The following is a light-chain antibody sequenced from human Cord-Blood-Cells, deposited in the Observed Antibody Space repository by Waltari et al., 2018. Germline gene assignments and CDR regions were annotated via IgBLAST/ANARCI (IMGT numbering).Light chain of an antibody. V-gene: IGKV3-15*01. CDR1: QSVSSN. Sequence: EIGMTQSPATLSVSPGERATFPCRASQSVSSNLAWYQQKPGKAPRLLIHSSSTRANGIQARFSGSASGTDFTITASSLTSEDLAVCYCPQYNKSQSFG. CDR3: PQYNKSQS. CDR2: SSS. J-gene: IGKJ2*01.